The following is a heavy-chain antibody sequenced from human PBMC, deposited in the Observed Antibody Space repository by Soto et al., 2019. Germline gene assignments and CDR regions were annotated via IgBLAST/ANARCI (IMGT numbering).Heavy chain of an antibody. D-gene: IGHD5-12*01. CDR2: ISYDGSNK. CDR3: AKDFASGYDSQDY. Sequence: PGGSLRLSCAASGFTFSSYGMHWVRQAPGKGLEWVAVISYDGSNKYYADSVKGRFTISRDNSKNTLYLQMNSLRAEDTAVYYCAKDFASGYDSQDYWGQGTLVTVSS. V-gene: IGHV3-30*18. J-gene: IGHJ4*02. CDR1: GFTFSSYG.